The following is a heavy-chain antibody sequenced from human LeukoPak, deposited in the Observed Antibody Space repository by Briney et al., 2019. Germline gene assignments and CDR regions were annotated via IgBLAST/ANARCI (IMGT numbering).Heavy chain of an antibody. V-gene: IGHV3-30-3*01. D-gene: IGHD3-10*01. CDR2: ISHDVNTT. Sequence: GGSLRLSCVASGFSFSGSVIHWVRQAPGKGLEWVALISHDVNTTYYADSAKGRFTISRDNSRNTLFLQMNSLRAEDTAVYHCVNEAYYGWASSPTFYFDYWGQGTRVTVSS. J-gene: IGHJ4*02. CDR1: GFSFSGSV. CDR3: VNEAYYGWASSPTFYFDY.